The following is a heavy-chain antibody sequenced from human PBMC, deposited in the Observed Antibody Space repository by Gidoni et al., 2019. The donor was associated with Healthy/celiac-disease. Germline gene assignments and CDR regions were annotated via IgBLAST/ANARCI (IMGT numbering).Heavy chain of an antibody. CDR1: RSSFTSYW. D-gene: IGHD2-15*01. V-gene: IGHV5-10-1*03. CDR2: IDPSDSYT. J-gene: IGHJ4*02. CDR3: ARRTYCSGGSCYSLDY. Sequence: DVQLVQSGSDVTTPVESLRISCKGSRSSFTSYWISWVRQLPGKGLEWMGRIDPSDSYTNYSPSFQGHVTIAADKSISTAYLQWSSLKASDTAMYYCARRTYCSGGSCYSLDYWGQGTLVTVSS.